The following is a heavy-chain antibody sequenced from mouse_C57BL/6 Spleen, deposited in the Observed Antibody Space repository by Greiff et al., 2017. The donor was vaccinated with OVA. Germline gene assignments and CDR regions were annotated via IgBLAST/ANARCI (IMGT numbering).Heavy chain of an antibody. J-gene: IGHJ4*01. V-gene: IGHV1-39*01. CDR3: ARTGGNPGYYAMDY. Sequence: EVQLQESGPELVKPGASVKISCKASGYSFTDYNMNWVKQSNGKSLEWIGVINPNYGTTSYNQKFKGKATLTVDQSSSTAYMQLNSLTSEDSAVYYCARTGGNPGYYAMDYWGQGTSVTVSS. D-gene: IGHD2-1*01. CDR1: GYSFTDYN. CDR2: INPNYGTT.